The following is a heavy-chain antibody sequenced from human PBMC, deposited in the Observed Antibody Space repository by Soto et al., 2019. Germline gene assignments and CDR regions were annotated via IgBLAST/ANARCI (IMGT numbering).Heavy chain of an antibody. CDR2: IKQDGSEK. CDR1: GFTFSSYW. CDR3: ARDQVVGASDAFDI. V-gene: IGHV3-7*05. Sequence: EVQLVESGGGLVQPGGSLRLSCAASGFTFSSYWMSWVRQAPGKGLEWVANIKQDGSEKYYVDSVKGRFIISRDNAKNSLYLQMNSLRAEDTAVYYCARDQVVGASDAFDIWGQGTMVTVSS. J-gene: IGHJ3*02. D-gene: IGHD1-26*01.